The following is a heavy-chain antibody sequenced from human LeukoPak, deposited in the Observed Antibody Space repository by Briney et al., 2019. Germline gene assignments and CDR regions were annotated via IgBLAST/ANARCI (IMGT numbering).Heavy chain of an antibody. CDR3: AKGGYIGYNGLFDM. V-gene: IGHV3-23*01. D-gene: IGHD5-24*01. Sequence: GGSLRLSCAASGFTLSSYIVSWVRQAPGKGLQWVSAISAGGTAIYYADSARGRFTISRDDSKNMVYLQMNSLRAEDTATYYCAKGGYIGYNGLFDMWGQGTMVTVSS. J-gene: IGHJ3*02. CDR1: GFTLSSYI. CDR2: ISAGGTAI.